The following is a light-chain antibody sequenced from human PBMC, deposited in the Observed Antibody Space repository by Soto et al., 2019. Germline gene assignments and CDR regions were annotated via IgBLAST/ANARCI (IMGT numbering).Light chain of an antibody. J-gene: IGKJ3*01. CDR3: QKYSSVPV. CDR1: QDVRNF. Sequence: DIQMTQSPTSLSASVGDRVTITCRESQDVRNFVAWYQQKPGKAPKLLIYAASTLQSGVPSRFSGSGSGTDFTLTITSLQPEDVATYSSQKYSSVPVFGPGTKVEIK. CDR2: AAS. V-gene: IGKV1-27*01.